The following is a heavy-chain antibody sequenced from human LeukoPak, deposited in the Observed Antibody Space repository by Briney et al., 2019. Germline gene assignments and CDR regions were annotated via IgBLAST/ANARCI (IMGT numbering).Heavy chain of an antibody. CDR1: GFTFSSYS. Sequence: NPGGSLRLSCAASGFTFSSYSMNCVRQAPGEGLEWVSSISSSSSYIYYADSVKGRFTISRDNAKNSLYLQMNSLRAEDTAVYYCSKSFETSGYCGPDAFETWGQGTMVTVSS. J-gene: IGHJ3*02. CDR3: SKSFETSGYCGPDAFET. D-gene: IGHD3-22*01. V-gene: IGHV3-21*01. CDR2: ISSSSSYI.